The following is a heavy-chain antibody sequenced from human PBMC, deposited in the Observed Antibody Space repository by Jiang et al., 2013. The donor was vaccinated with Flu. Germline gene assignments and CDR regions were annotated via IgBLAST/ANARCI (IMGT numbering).Heavy chain of an antibody. CDR2: IYYSGST. D-gene: IGHD4-23*01. Sequence: PGLVKPSETLSLTCTVSGGSISSYYWSWIRQPPGKGLEWIGYIYYSGSTNYNPSLKSRVTISVDTSKNQFSLKLSSVTAADTAVYYCASGDYGGNSGHYWGQGTLVTVSS. CDR1: GGSISSYY. J-gene: IGHJ4*02. V-gene: IGHV4-59*08. CDR3: ASGDYGGNSGHY.